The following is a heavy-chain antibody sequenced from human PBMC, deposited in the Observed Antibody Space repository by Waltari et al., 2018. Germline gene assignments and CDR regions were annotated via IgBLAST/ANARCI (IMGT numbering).Heavy chain of an antibody. CDR1: GYTFTSYD. CDR2: MNPNSGNT. D-gene: IGHD3-3*01. Sequence: QVQLVQSGAEVKKPGASVKVSCKASGYTFTSYDINWVRQATGQGLEWMGWMNPNSGNTGYAQKFQGRVTMTRNTSISTAYMELSSLRSEDTAVYYCARSPGITIFGVVIPDAFDIWGQGTMVTVSS. CDR3: ARSPGITIFGVVIPDAFDI. J-gene: IGHJ3*02. V-gene: IGHV1-8*01.